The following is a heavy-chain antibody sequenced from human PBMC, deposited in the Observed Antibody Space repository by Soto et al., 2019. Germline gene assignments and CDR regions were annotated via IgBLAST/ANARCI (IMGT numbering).Heavy chain of an antibody. Sequence: QVQLVQSGAELKKPGSSVKVSCKASGGTFSSYAISWVRQAPGQGLEWMGGIIPIFGTANYAQKFQGRVTITADESTSTAYMELSSLRSEDTDVYYCARSLGGRFGDGFDPWGQGTLVTVSS. CDR3: ARSLGGRFGDGFDP. V-gene: IGHV1-69*01. D-gene: IGHD3-10*01. J-gene: IGHJ5*02. CDR1: GGTFSSYA. CDR2: IIPIFGTA.